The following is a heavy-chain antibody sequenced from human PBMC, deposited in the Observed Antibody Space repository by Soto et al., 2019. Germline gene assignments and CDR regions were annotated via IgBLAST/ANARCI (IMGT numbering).Heavy chain of an antibody. D-gene: IGHD3-16*01. CDR1: GFTFSSYW. Sequence: GGSLRLSCAASGFTFSSYWMHWVRQAPGKGLVWVSRINSDGSSTSYAESVKGRFTISRDNAKNTLYLQMNSLSAEDPSVYSCARDAVGDAFDIWGQGTMVTVSS. CDR3: ARDAVGDAFDI. V-gene: IGHV3-74*01. CDR2: INSDGSST. J-gene: IGHJ3*02.